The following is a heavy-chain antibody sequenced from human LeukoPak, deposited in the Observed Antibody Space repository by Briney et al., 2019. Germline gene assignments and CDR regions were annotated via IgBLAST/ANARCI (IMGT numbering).Heavy chain of an antibody. Sequence: KSGGSLRLSCAASGFTFSDYYMSWIRQAPGKGLEWVSYISSSGSTIYYADSVKGRFTISRDNAKNSLYLQMNSLRAEDTALYYCAKDMGYSSSWYRGFDPWGQGTLVTVSS. CDR1: GFTFSDYY. D-gene: IGHD6-13*01. CDR2: ISSSGSTI. V-gene: IGHV3-11*01. CDR3: AKDMGYSSSWYRGFDP. J-gene: IGHJ5*02.